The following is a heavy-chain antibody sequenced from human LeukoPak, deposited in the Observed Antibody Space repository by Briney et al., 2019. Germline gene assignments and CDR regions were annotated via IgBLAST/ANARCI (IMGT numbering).Heavy chain of an antibody. Sequence: GGSLRLSCAASGFAFNSCAMTWVRQSPGKGLEWVSVISDSGDTMLYADSVKGRFTISRDNAKNSLYLQMNSLRAEDTAVYYCARDFSAGYFYFDYWGQGTLVTVSS. J-gene: IGHJ4*02. CDR2: ISDSGDTM. V-gene: IGHV3-21*01. D-gene: IGHD3-9*01. CDR3: ARDFSAGYFYFDY. CDR1: GFAFNSCA.